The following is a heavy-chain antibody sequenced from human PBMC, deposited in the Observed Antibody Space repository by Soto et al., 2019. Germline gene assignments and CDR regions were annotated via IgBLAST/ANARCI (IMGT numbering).Heavy chain of an antibody. D-gene: IGHD3-10*01. Sequence: EVQLVESGGGLVQPGRSLRLSCAASGFTFDDHAMHWVRQPPGKGLEWVSGINWNGGSRGYAASVKGRFTISRDNVKNFVYLEMNSLRDEDTALYDCVREGGSYPYGSGRNSFDYWGQGTLVAGSS. V-gene: IGHV3-9*01. CDR3: VREGGSYPYGSGRNSFDY. CDR2: INWNGGSR. J-gene: IGHJ4*02. CDR1: GFTFDDHA.